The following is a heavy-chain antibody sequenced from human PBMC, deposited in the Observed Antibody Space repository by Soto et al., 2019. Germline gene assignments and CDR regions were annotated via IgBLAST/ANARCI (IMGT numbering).Heavy chain of an antibody. Sequence: VASVKVSCKASGYSFTSYAIHWMRQAPGQRLEWMGWINAGNGNTKVPQKFQGRVTITRDTSASTAYMELSSLRSEDTAVYYCARGVAGPLHWFDPWGQGPLDTVS. CDR3: ARGVAGPLHWFDP. D-gene: IGHD6-19*01. V-gene: IGHV1-3*01. CDR2: INAGNGNT. J-gene: IGHJ5*02. CDR1: GYSFTSYA.